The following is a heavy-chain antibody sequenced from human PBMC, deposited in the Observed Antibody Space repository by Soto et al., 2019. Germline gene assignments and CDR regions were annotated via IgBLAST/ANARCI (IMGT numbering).Heavy chain of an antibody. CDR3: ARDQAGSPFRY. CDR1: GGSIRSTNW. J-gene: IGHJ4*02. CDR2: SYHSGST. Sequence: QVQLQESGPGLVKPSGTLSLTCTVSGGSIRSTNWWSWVRQPPGKGLEWVGESYHSGSTNYNPSLKSRVTISVDKSKNQFSLTLHSVTAADTAVYYCARDQAGSPFRYWGRGTLVNVSS. D-gene: IGHD3-10*01. V-gene: IGHV4-4*02.